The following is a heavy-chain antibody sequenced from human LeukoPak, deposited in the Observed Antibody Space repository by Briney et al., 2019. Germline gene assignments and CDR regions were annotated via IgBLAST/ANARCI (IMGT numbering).Heavy chain of an antibody. CDR2: INHSGST. CDR3: ARTSVARYHYGMDV. V-gene: IGHV4-34*01. CDR1: GGSFSGYY. J-gene: IGHJ6*02. Sequence: ETLSLTCAVYGGSFSGYYWSWIRQPPGKGLEWIGEINHSGSTNYNPSLKSRVTISVDTSKNQFSLKLSSVTAADTAVYYCARTSVARYHYGMDVWGQGTTVTVSS. D-gene: IGHD2-2*01.